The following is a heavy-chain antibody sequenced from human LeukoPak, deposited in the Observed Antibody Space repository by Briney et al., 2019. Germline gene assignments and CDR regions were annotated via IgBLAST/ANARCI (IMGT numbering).Heavy chain of an antibody. CDR1: GFTFSSYG. CDR2: ISSSSSYI. CDR3: ARNRIVVVPAALDY. D-gene: IGHD2-2*01. V-gene: IGHV3-21*01. J-gene: IGHJ4*02. Sequence: GGSLRLSCAASGFTFSSYGMNWVRQAPGKGLEWVSSISSSSSYIYYADSVKGRFTISRDNAKNSLYLQMNSLRAEDTAVYYCARNRIVVVPAALDYWGQGTLVTVSS.